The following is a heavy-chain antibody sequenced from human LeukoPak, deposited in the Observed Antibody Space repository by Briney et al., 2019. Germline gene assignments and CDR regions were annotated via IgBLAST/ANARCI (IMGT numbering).Heavy chain of an antibody. J-gene: IGHJ5*02. CDR3: ARAATLLPHNWFDP. CDR2: IYHSGST. D-gene: IGHD2-15*01. V-gene: IGHV4-4*02. CDR1: GGSISSSNW. Sequence: PSETLSLTCAVSGGSISSSNWWSWVRQPPGKGLEWIGEIYHSGSTNYNPSLKSRVTISVDKSKNQFSLKLSSVTAADTAVYYCARAATLLPHNWFDPWGQGTLVTVSS.